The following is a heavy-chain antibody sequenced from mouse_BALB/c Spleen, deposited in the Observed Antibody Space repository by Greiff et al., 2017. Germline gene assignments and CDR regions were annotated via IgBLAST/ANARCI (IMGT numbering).Heavy chain of an antibody. V-gene: IGHV2-4-1*01. Sequence: QVQLKESGPGLVQPSQSLSITCTVSGFSLTSYGVHWVRQSPGKGLEWLGVIWSGGSTDYNAAFISRLSISKDNSKSQVFFKMNSLQADDTAIYYCARNSYYGSSYEIVFDYWGQGTTLTVSS. J-gene: IGHJ2*01. CDR1: GFSLTSYG. CDR2: IWSGGST. CDR3: ARNSYYGSSYEIVFDY. D-gene: IGHD1-1*01.